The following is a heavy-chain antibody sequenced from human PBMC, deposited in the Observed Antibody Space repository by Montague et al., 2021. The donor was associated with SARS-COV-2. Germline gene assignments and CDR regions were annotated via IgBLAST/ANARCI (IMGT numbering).Heavy chain of an antibody. CDR2: IYPGDSDT. V-gene: IGHV5-51*01. Sequence: QSGAEVKKPGESLKISCKGSGYSFTSYWIDWVRQMPGKGLEWMGIIYPGDSDTRYSPSFHGQVTISADKSISTAYLQWGSLKASDTAMYYCARHPRYCSGVSCYSGGKFDYWAQGTLVTVSS. CDR1: GYSFTSYW. CDR3: ARHPRYCSGVSCYSGGKFDY. D-gene: IGHD2-15*01. J-gene: IGHJ4*02.